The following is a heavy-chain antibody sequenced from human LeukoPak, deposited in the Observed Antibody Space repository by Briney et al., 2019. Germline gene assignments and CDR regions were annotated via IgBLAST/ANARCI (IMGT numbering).Heavy chain of an antibody. CDR2: MNPNSGNT. Sequence: GASVTVSCTASGYTFTSYDINWVRQAPGQGLEWMGWMNPNSGNTGYAQKFQGRVTMTRNTSISTAYMELSSLRSEDTAVYYCARGRSGWRSHIGYWGQGTLVTVSS. CDR1: GYTFTSYD. D-gene: IGHD6-19*01. J-gene: IGHJ4*02. V-gene: IGHV1-8*01. CDR3: ARGRSGWRSHIGY.